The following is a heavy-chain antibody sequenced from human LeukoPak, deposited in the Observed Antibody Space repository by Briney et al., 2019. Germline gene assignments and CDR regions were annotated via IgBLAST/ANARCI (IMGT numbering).Heavy chain of an antibody. CDR3: ARGYGDYHYYMDV. D-gene: IGHD4-17*01. V-gene: IGHV4-30-4*08. CDR1: GGSISSGDYY. Sequence: SQTLSLTCTVSGGSISSGDYYWSWIRQPPGKGLEWIGYIYYSGSTYYNPPLKSRVTISVDTSKNQFSLKLSSVTAADTAVYYCARGYGDYHYYMDVWGKGTTVTVSS. J-gene: IGHJ6*03. CDR2: IYYSGST.